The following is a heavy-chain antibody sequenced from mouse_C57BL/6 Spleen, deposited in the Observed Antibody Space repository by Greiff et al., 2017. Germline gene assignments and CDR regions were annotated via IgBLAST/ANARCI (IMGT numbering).Heavy chain of an antibody. D-gene: IGHD1-1*01. J-gene: IGHJ1*03. Sequence: QVQLQQPGAELVKPGASVKLSCKASGYTFTSYWMNWVKQRPGRGLEWIGRIDPNSGGTKYNEKFKSKATLTVDNPSSTAYMQRSSLTSEDSAVYYCARFPSPVGDRYCDVWGTGTTVTVSS. CDR2: IDPNSGGT. CDR3: ARFPSPVGDRYCDV. CDR1: GYTFTSYW. V-gene: IGHV1-72*01.